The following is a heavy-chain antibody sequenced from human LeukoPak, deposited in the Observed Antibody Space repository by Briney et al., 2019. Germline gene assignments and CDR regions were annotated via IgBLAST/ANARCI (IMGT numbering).Heavy chain of an antibody. V-gene: IGHV4-39*07. CDR3: ARVGYSYGSPYDY. D-gene: IGHD5-18*01. J-gene: IGHJ4*02. CDR1: GGSISSSSYY. Sequence: PSETLSLTCTVSGGSISSSSYYWGWIRQPPGKGLEWIGSIYYSGSTNYNPSLKSRVTISVDTSKNQFSLKLSSVTAADTAVYYCARVGYSYGSPYDYWGQGTLVTVSS. CDR2: IYYSGST.